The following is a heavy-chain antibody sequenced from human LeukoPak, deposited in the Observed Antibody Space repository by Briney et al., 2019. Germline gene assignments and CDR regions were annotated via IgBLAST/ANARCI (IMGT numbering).Heavy chain of an antibody. V-gene: IGHV1-46*01. CDR1: GYTFTSYY. Sequence: GASVKVSCKASGYTFTSYYMHWVRQAPGQGLEWMGIINPSGGSTSYAQKLQGRVTMTTDTSTSTAYMELRSLRSDDTAVYYCAREGLAVAEVSDYYYYGMDVWGQGTTVTVSS. CDR2: INPSGGST. J-gene: IGHJ6*02. CDR3: AREGLAVAEVSDYYYYGMDV. D-gene: IGHD6-19*01.